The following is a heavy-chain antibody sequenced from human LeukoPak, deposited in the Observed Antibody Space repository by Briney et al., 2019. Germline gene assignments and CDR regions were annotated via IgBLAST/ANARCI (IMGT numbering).Heavy chain of an antibody. CDR3: AKSTLIVVITLFDY. CDR1: GFTFNSDG. J-gene: IGHJ4*02. Sequence: GGSLRLSCAASGFTFNSDGMTWVRQAPGKGLEWVSTISGSGGSTYSADSVKGRFTISRDNSKNTLYLQMNSLRAEDTAVYYCAKSTLIVVITLFDYWGQGTLVTVSS. CDR2: ISGSGGST. V-gene: IGHV3-23*01. D-gene: IGHD3-22*01.